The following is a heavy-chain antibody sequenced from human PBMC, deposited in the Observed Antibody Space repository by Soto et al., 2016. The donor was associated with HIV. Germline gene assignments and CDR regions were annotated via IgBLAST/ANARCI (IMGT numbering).Heavy chain of an antibody. CDR2: IKSKTDGGTT. Sequence: EVNLLESGGGLVKPGGSLRLSCAASGFTFSNAWMSWVRQAPGKGLEWVGRIKSKTDGGTTDYAAPVKGRFTISRDDSKNTLYLQMNSLKTEDTAVYYCTTNRLLWFRGAFDYWGQGTLVTVSS. CDR1: GFTFSNAW. D-gene: IGHD3-10*01. V-gene: IGHV3-15*01. J-gene: IGHJ4*02. CDR3: TTNRLLWFRGAFDY.